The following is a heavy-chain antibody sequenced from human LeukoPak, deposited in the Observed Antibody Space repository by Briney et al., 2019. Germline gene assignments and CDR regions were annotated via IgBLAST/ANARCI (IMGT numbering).Heavy chain of an antibody. CDR2: ISGYGANT. CDR1: GLTFNLYG. J-gene: IGHJ5*02. CDR3: AKDRGPYLGIDNNWFDP. V-gene: IGHV3-23*01. D-gene: IGHD1-26*01. Sequence: PGGSLRLSCAASGLTFNLYGMRWVRQVPGKGLEWVSGISGYGANTYYADSVKGRFTISRDNSKNTVFLQMNSLTVEDTAVYHCAKDRGPYLGIDNNWFDPWGQGTLVIVSS.